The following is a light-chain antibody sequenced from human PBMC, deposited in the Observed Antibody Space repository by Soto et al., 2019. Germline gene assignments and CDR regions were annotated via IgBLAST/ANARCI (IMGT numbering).Light chain of an antibody. CDR2: GAS. Sequence: EIVFTQSPGTLSLSPGERATLSCRASQSVSINYLAWYQQKPGQAPRLLIYGASSRATGIPDRFSGSGSGTDFTLTISRLEPEDFAVYYCQQYHTSPVTFGGGTKVDIK. CDR3: QQYHTSPVT. J-gene: IGKJ4*01. CDR1: QSVSINY. V-gene: IGKV3-20*01.